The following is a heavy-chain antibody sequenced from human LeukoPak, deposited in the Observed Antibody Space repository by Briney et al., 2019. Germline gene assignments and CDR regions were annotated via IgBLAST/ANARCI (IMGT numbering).Heavy chain of an antibody. J-gene: IGHJ4*02. Sequence: ASVKVSCKASGYTFTGYYMYWVRQAPGQGLEWMGWINPNSGGTNYAQKFQGRVTMTRDTSISTAYMELSRLRSDDTAVYYCARDRERYYDSSGYYFDYWGQGTLVTVSS. CDR2: INPNSGGT. CDR3: ARDRERYYDSSGYYFDY. CDR1: GYTFTGYY. D-gene: IGHD3-22*01. V-gene: IGHV1-2*02.